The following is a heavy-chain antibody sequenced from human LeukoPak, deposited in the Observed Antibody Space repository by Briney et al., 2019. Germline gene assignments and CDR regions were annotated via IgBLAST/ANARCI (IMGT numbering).Heavy chain of an antibody. D-gene: IGHD3-3*01. Sequence: PSETLSLTCAVYGGSFSGYYWSWIRQPPGKGLEWIGEINHSGSTNYNPSLKSRVTISVDTSKNQFSLKLSSVTAADTAVYYCARIGSWSGYPLDYWGQGTLVTVSS. CDR3: ARIGSWSGYPLDY. CDR1: GGSFSGYY. J-gene: IGHJ4*02. CDR2: INHSGST. V-gene: IGHV4-34*01.